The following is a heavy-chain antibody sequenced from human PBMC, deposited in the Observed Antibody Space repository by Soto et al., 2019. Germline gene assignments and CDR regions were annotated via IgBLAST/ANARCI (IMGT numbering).Heavy chain of an antibody. V-gene: IGHV3-23*01. J-gene: IGHJ4*02. CDR2: ISGSGGST. CDR1: GFTFSSYA. CDR3: AKDRELLWFGELSAGGFDY. Sequence: EVQLLESGGGLVQPGGSLRLSCAASGFTFSSYAMSWVRQAPGKGLEWVPAISGSGGSTYYADSVKGRFTSSRDNSKNTRYLQMNSLRAEDTAVYYCAKDRELLWFGELSAGGFDYWGQGTLVTVSS. D-gene: IGHD3-10*01.